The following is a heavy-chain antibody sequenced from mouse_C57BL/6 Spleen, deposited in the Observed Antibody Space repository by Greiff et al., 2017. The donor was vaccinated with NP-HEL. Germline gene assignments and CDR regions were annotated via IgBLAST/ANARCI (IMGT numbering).Heavy chain of an antibody. CDR2: IDPSDSYT. CDR1: GYTFTSYW. Sequence: VQLQQPGAELVMPGASVKLSCKASGYTFTSYWMHWVKQRPGQGLEWIGEIDPSDSYTNYNQKFKGKSTLTVDKSSSTAYMQLSSLTSEDSAVYYCARCGQSLYAMDYWGQGTSVTVSS. J-gene: IGHJ4*01. V-gene: IGHV1-69*01. CDR3: ARCGQSLYAMDY.